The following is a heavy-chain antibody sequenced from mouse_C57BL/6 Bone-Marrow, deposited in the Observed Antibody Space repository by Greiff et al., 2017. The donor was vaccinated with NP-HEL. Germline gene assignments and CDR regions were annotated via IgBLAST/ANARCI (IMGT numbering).Heavy chain of an antibody. CDR2: IWSGGST. CDR1: GFSLTSYG. D-gene: IGHD2-3*01. CDR3: ARKGIYDGYYEDAMDY. J-gene: IGHJ4*01. Sequence: VQLVESGPGLVQPSQSLSITCTVSGFSLTSYGVHWVRQSPGKGLEWLGVIWSGGSTDYNAAFISRLSISKDNSKSQVFFKMNSLQADDTAIYYCARKGIYDGYYEDAMDYWGQGTSVTVSS. V-gene: IGHV2-2*01.